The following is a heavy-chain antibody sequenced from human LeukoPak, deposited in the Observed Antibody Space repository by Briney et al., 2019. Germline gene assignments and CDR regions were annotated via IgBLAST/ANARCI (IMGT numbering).Heavy chain of an antibody. J-gene: IGHJ5*02. CDR2: IYYSGST. V-gene: IGHV4-59*01. D-gene: IGHD3-10*01. CDR1: GGSISIYY. CDR3: ARVGSGSGSWFDP. Sequence: SQTLSLTCTFSGGSISIYYWSWIRHPPGKGLGWIGYIYYSGSTTYNPSPKSRVTISVDTSKNQCSLKLSSVTAADTAVYYWARVGSGSGSWFDPWGQGTLVTVSS.